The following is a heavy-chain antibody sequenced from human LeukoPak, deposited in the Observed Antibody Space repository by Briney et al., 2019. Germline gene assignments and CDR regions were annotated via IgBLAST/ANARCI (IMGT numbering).Heavy chain of an antibody. CDR1: EFTFSGYA. J-gene: IGHJ4*02. Sequence: GGSLRLSCAASEFTFSGYAMSWVRQAPGKGLEWVSTISGSGSTTWYADSVKGRFTISRDNSKNTLYLQMNSLRAEDTAVYYCAKGIRFLRCDLFDYWGQGTLVTVSS. V-gene: IGHV3-23*01. CDR3: AKGIRFLRCDLFDY. D-gene: IGHD3-3*01. CDR2: ISGSGSTT.